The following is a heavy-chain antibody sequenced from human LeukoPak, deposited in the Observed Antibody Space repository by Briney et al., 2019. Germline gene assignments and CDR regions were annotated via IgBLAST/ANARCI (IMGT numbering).Heavy chain of an antibody. CDR2: IYHSGST. D-gene: IGHD4-17*01. CDR1: GYSISSGYY. V-gene: IGHV4-38-2*02. Sequence: SETLSLTCTVSGYSISSGYYWGWIRQPPGKGLEWIGSIYHSGSTYYNPSLKSRVTISVDTSKNQFSLKLSSVTAADTAVYYCARVVDHDYGDYYLDYWGQGTLVTVSS. J-gene: IGHJ4*02. CDR3: ARVVDHDYGDYYLDY.